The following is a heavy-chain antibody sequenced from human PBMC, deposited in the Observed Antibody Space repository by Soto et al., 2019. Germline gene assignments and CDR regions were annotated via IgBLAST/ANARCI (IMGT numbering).Heavy chain of an antibody. Sequence: PSETLSLTCAVYGGSFSGYYWSWIRQPPGKGLEWIGEINHSGSTNHNPSLKSRVTISVDTSKNQFSLKLSSVTAADTAVYYCAREYYYGSGSYWFWFDPWGQGTLVTVSS. CDR1: GGSFSGYY. D-gene: IGHD3-10*01. V-gene: IGHV4-34*01. J-gene: IGHJ5*02. CDR3: AREYYYGSGSYWFWFDP. CDR2: INHSGST.